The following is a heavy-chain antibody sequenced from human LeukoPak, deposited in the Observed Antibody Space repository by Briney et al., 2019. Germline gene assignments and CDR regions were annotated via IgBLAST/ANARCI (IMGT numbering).Heavy chain of an antibody. J-gene: IGHJ6*02. CDR2: ISAYNGNT. V-gene: IGHV1-18*04. CDR3: ARERKWELLLTYYYYGMDI. Sequence: ASVKVSCKASGYTFTGYYVHWLRQAPGQGLEWMGWISAYNGNTNYAQKLQGRVTMTTDTSTSTAYMELRSLRSDGTAVYYCARERKWELLLTYYYYGMDIWGQGTTVTVSS. D-gene: IGHD1-26*01. CDR1: GYTFTGYY.